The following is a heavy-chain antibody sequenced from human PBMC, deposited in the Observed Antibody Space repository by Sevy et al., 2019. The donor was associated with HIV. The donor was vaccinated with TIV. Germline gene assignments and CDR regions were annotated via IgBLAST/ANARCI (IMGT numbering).Heavy chain of an antibody. CDR1: GFTFSDHY. CDR3: TTHAGIAAAGRVFDY. V-gene: IGHV3-72*01. Sequence: GGSLRLSCAASGFTFSDHYMEWVRQAPGKGLEWVGRSRKKADSYTTEYAASVKGRFTISRDGSKNSLYLQMNSLKTEDTAVYYCTTHAGIAAAGRVFDYWGQGTLVTVSS. CDR2: SRKKADSYTT. D-gene: IGHD6-13*01. J-gene: IGHJ4*02.